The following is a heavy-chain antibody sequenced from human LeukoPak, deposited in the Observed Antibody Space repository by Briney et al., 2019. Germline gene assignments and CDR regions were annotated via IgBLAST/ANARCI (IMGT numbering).Heavy chain of an antibody. Sequence: SETLSLTCTVSGGSITNSYWNWIRQSPGKGLEWIGYINYSGSTNYNPSLKSRVTISVDTSKNQFSLKLGSVTAADTAVYFCARDPLSTNDFDIWGQGTMVTVSS. V-gene: IGHV4-59*01. J-gene: IGHJ3*02. CDR3: ARDPLSTNDFDI. CDR1: GGSITNSY. CDR2: INYSGST. D-gene: IGHD1-1*01.